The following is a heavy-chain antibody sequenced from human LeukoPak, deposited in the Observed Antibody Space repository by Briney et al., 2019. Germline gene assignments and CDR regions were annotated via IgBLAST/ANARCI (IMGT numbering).Heavy chain of an antibody. CDR3: ARDRRSWFDP. CDR1: GGSISSGSYY. J-gene: IGHJ5*02. CDR2: IYTSGST. V-gene: IGHV4-61*02. Sequence: SQTLSLTCTVSGGSISSGSYYWSWIRQPAGEGLEWIGRIYTSGSTNYNPSLKSRVTISVDTSKNQFSLKLSSVTAADTAVYYCARDRRSWFDPWGQGTLVTVSS.